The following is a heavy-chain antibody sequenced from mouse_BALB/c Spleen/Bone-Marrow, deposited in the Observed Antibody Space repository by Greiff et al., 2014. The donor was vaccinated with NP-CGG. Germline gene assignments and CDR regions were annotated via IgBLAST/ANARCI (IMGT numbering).Heavy chain of an antibody. CDR1: GYTFTRYY. Sequence: VQLQQSGPELVKPGASVKISCKASGYTFTRYYIHWVRQRPGQGLEWIGWICPGNVNTKYNEKFKDKATLTADKSSSTAYMQLSSLTSEDSAVYFCARALTGTWFAYWGQGTLVTVSA. D-gene: IGHD4-1*01. CDR3: ARALTGTWFAY. V-gene: IGHV1S56*01. CDR2: ICPGNVNT. J-gene: IGHJ3*01.